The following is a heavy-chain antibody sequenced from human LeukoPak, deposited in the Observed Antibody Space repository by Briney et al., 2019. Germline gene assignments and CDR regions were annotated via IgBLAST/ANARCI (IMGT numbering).Heavy chain of an antibody. J-gene: IGHJ3*02. V-gene: IGHV3-23*01. CDR2: ISGSGGST. CDR1: GFTFSSYA. CDR3: AKRMYYYDSSGYYRWDAFDI. Sequence: GGSLRLSCAASGFTFSSYAMSWVRQAPGKGLEWVSAISGSGGSTYYADSVKGRFTISRDNSKNTLYLQINSLRAEDTAVYYCAKRMYYYDSSGYYRWDAFDIWGQGTMVTVSS. D-gene: IGHD3-22*01.